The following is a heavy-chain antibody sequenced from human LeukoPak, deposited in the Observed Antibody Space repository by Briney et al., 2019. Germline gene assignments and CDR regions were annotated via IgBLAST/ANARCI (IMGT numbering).Heavy chain of an antibody. D-gene: IGHD5-18*01. CDR2: ISYDGSNK. V-gene: IGHV3-30-3*01. CDR1: GFTFSSYA. CDR3: ARDKDTAMVSFDY. Sequence: GGSLRLSCAASGFTFSSYAMHWVRQAPGKGLEWVAVISYDGSNKYYADSVKGRFTISRDNSKNTLCLQMNSLRAEDTAVYYCARDKDTAMVSFDYWGQGTLVTVSS. J-gene: IGHJ4*02.